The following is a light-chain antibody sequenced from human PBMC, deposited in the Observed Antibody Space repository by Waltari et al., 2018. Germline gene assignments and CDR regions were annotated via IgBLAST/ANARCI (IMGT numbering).Light chain of an antibody. Sequence: QSALTQPASVSGSPGQSITISCSGTSSDIGGYNYVSWYQQHPGTAPKLMIFEVSNRPSGVSNRFSGSKSGSTASLTISGLQAEDEADYFCGSYATGHFWVFGGGTKLTVL. V-gene: IGLV2-14*01. CDR2: EVS. J-gene: IGLJ3*02. CDR1: SSDIGGYNY. CDR3: GSYATGHFWV.